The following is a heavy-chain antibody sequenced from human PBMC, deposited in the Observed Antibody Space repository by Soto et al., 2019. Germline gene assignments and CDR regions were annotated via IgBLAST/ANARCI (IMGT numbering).Heavy chain of an antibody. V-gene: IGHV4-59*01. CDR2: IYYSGST. J-gene: IGHJ3*01. D-gene: IGHD2-21*02. Sequence: SETLSRTCTVSGGSISNYYLSWIRQPPGKGLEWIGYIYYSGSTKYNPSLKSRVTISGDTSKNQFSLKLSSVTAADTAVYYCARCGAVVTNIPNAFHFWGHGTMVPVS. CDR3: ARCGAVVTNIPNAFHF. CDR1: GGSISNYY.